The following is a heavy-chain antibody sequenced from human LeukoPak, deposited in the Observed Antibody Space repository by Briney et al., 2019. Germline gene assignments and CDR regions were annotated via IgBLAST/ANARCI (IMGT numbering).Heavy chain of an antibody. V-gene: IGHV1-2*06. Sequence: ASVKVSCKASGYTFTGYYLHWVRQAPGQGLEWMGRINPDSGGTNYAQKFQGRVTMTRDTSISTAYVELNRLTSDDTAVYYCARACSGGSCYSDNWLDPWGQGTLVTVSS. CDR2: INPDSGGT. CDR3: ARACSGGSCYSDNWLDP. J-gene: IGHJ5*02. D-gene: IGHD2-15*01. CDR1: GYTFTGYY.